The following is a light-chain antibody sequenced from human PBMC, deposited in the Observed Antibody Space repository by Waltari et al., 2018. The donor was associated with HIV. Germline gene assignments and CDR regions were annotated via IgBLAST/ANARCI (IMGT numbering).Light chain of an antibody. CDR2: SAS. J-gene: IGKJ4*01. V-gene: IGKV1-9*01. CDR3: QQFNSVPLT. Sequence: DVQLTQSPSFLSASVGDRVIITCRASQGIGSYLAWYQQKSGKAPDLLIYSASTLQSGVPSRFTGSGSGTEFTLTISDLQPEDFAIYYCQQFNSVPLTFGGGTMVAS. CDR1: QGIGSY.